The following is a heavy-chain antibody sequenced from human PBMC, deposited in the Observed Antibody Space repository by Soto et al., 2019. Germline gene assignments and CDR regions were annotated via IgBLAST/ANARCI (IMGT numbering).Heavy chain of an antibody. J-gene: IGHJ4*02. CDR3: ARGGNIRSLDY. Sequence: GGSLRLSCAASGFTFSSYSMNWVRQAPGKGLEWVSYISSSSTIYYADSVKGRFTISRDNAKNSLYLQMNSLRDEDTAVYYCARGGNIRSLDYWGQGTLVTVSS. CDR2: ISSSSTI. CDR1: GFTFSSYS. D-gene: IGHD2-15*01. V-gene: IGHV3-48*02.